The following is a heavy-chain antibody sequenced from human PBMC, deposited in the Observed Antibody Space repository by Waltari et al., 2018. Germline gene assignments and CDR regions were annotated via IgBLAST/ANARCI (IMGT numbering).Heavy chain of an antibody. CDR1: GYSISSGYY. D-gene: IGHD2-15*01. CDR2: IYHSGST. CDR3: ARRRGDYSGFDY. Sequence: QVQLQESGPGLVKPSETLSLTCAVSGYSISSGYYSGWIRQPPGKGLEWIGSIYHSGSTYYNPSLKSRVTISVDTSKNQFSLKLSSVTAADTAVYYCARRRGDYSGFDYWGQGTLVTVSS. V-gene: IGHV4-38-2*01. J-gene: IGHJ4*02.